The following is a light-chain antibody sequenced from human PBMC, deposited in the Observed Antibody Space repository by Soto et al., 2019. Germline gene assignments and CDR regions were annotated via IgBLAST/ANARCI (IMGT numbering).Light chain of an antibody. CDR3: SSYTTSSTHV. V-gene: IGLV2-11*01. J-gene: IGLJ1*01. CDR1: NSDVGGYNF. Sequence: QSALTQPRSVSGSPGQSVTISCTGTNSDVGGYNFVSWYQQLPGKAPKLMISAVSQRPSGVPDRFSGSKSGNTASLTISGLQAEDEAHYYCSSYTTSSTHVFGTGTKLTVL. CDR2: AVS.